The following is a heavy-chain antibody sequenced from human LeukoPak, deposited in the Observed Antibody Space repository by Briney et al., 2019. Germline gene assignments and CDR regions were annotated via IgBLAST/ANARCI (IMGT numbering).Heavy chain of an antibody. CDR1: GFTVSSNH. CDR3: ASHSSSWYGFDY. D-gene: IGHD6-13*01. Sequence: GGSLRLSCAASGFTVSSNHMSWVRHAPGKGLEWVSVIYSGGSTYYADSVKGRFTIFRNNSKNTLYLQMNSLRAEETAVYYCASHSSSWYGFDYWGQGTLVTVSS. V-gene: IGHV3-53*01. J-gene: IGHJ4*02. CDR2: IYSGGST.